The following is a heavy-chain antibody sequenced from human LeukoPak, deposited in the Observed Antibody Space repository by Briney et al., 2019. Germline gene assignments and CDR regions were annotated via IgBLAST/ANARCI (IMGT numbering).Heavy chain of an antibody. J-gene: IGHJ6*03. CDR3: ARGPAVAGIPEYYYYYYMDV. V-gene: IGHV1-2*02. CDR2: INPNSGGT. CDR1: GYTFTGYY. Sequence: GASVKVSCKASGYTFTGYYMHWVRQAPGQGLEWMGWINPNSGGTNYAQKFQGRVTMTTDTSTSTAYMELRSLRSDDTAVYYCARGPAVAGIPEYYYYYYMDVWGKGTTVTVSS. D-gene: IGHD6-19*01.